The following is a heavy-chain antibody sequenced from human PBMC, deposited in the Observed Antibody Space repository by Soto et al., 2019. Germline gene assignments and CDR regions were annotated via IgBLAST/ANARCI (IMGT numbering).Heavy chain of an antibody. D-gene: IGHD5-12*01. V-gene: IGHV1-69*13. CDR2: IIPIFGIA. CDR3: ARGGGFVSGYAFDAFHR. CDR1: GGTFSSYG. J-gene: IGHJ3*02. Sequence: SVKVSCKAGGGTFSSYGISWVRQAPRQGPGWMGGIIPIFGIAHYAQKLQGRVTITADDSTGTAYMELSSLRSEDTAVYYCARGGGFVSGYAFDAFHRWGQATMVTLS.